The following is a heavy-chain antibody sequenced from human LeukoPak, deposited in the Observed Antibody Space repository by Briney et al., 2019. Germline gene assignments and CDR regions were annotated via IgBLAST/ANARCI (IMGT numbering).Heavy chain of an antibody. D-gene: IGHD1-7*01. J-gene: IGHJ6*03. V-gene: IGHV1-46*01. CDR1: GYTFTSYY. CDR2: INPSGGST. Sequence: GASVKVSCKASGYTFTSYYMHWVRQAPGQGLEWMGIINPSGGSTSYAQKFQGRVTMTTDTSTSTAYMELRSLRSDDTAVYYCARDHSLELPDYYYYMDVWGKGTTVTVSS. CDR3: ARDHSLELPDYYYYMDV.